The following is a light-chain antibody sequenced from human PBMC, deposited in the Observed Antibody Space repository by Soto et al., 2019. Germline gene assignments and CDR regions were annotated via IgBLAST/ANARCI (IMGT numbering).Light chain of an antibody. V-gene: IGKV3-15*01. Sequence: EVVLTQYPGTLSLSPGERATLSCRASQSVSSSRLAWYRQKPGQAPRLLIYGASTRATGIPARFSGSGSGTEFTLTISSLQSEDFAVYYCQQYNNWPPITFGQGTRLEIK. CDR3: QQYNNWPPIT. CDR1: QSVSSS. CDR2: GAS. J-gene: IGKJ5*01.